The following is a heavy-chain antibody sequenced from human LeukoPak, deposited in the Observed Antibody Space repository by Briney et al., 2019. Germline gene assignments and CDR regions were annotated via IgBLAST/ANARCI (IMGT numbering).Heavy chain of an antibody. CDR3: ARTTEGGYTYDYFYYYYMDV. D-gene: IGHD5-18*01. CDR1: GGSISSYY. V-gene: IGHV4-59*01. J-gene: IGHJ6*03. Sequence: PSETLSLTCTVSGGSISSYYWSWIRQPPGKGLGWVGYIYYSGSTNYNPSLKSRVTMSVDTSKNQFSLKLNSVTAADTAVYYCARTTEGGYTYDYFYYYYMDVWGKGTTVTISS. CDR2: IYYSGST.